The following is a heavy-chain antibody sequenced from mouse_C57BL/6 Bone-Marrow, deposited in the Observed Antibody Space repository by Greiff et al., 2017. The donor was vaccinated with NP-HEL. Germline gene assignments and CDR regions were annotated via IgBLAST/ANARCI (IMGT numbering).Heavy chain of an antibody. CDR3: ARSPYDGYYVGGFAY. J-gene: IGHJ3*01. V-gene: IGHV7-3*01. D-gene: IGHD2-3*01. Sequence: EVKLMESGGGLVQPGGSLSLSCAASGFTFTDYYMSWVRQPPGKALEWLGFLRNKANGYTTEYSASVKGRFTISRDNSQSILYLQMNALRAEDSATYYCARSPYDGYYVGGFAYWGQGTLVTVSA. CDR1: GFTFTDYY. CDR2: LRNKANGYTT.